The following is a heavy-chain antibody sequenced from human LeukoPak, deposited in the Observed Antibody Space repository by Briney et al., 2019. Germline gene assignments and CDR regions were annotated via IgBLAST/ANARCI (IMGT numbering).Heavy chain of an antibody. J-gene: IGHJ6*02. Sequence: SETLPLTCTVSGGSISSHYWSWTRQPPGKGLEWIGYIYDSGSTNYNPSLKSRVTISIDTSKNQFSLKLSSVTAADTAIYYCARVGGTNYYYYGMDVWGQGTTVTVSS. CDR3: ARVGGTNYYYYGMDV. CDR2: IYDSGST. V-gene: IGHV4-59*11. D-gene: IGHD1-26*01. CDR1: GGSISSHY.